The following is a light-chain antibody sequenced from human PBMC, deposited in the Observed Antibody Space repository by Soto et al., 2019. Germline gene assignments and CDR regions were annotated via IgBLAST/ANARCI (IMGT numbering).Light chain of an antibody. CDR2: EVS. CDR1: TSDVGSYNF. J-gene: IGLJ3*02. V-gene: IGLV2-14*01. CDR3: SSYTSINSWV. Sequence: QSVLTQPASVSGSPGQSITISCTGTTSDVGSYNFVSWYQQHPGKAPKVMVYEVSNRPSGVSHRFSGSKSGNTASLTISGLQAEDEADYYCSSYTSINSWVFGGGTKVTVL.